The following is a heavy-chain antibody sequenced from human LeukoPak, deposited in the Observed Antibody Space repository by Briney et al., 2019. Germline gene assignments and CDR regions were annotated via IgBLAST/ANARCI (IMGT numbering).Heavy chain of an antibody. CDR1: GFIFSGSW. J-gene: IGHJ4*02. D-gene: IGHD2-15*01. CDR2: IKKDGGEK. CDR3: TTDTWYSAGH. Sequence: GGSLRLSCTASGFIFSGSWMAWIRQAPGKGLEWVAIIKKDGGEKYYVDSMKGRFTISRDNAKNSLFLQMNSLRAEDTAIYYCTTDTWYSAGHWGQGTLVTVSS. V-gene: IGHV3-7*03.